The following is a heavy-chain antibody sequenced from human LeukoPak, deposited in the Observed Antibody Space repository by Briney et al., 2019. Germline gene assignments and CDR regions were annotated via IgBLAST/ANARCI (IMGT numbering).Heavy chain of an antibody. CDR3: AKDSRYSVSFNDAFHM. D-gene: IGHD1-26*01. J-gene: IGHJ3*02. CDR1: GFTFSSYD. Sequence: PGGSLRLSCAASGFTFSSYDMRWVRQAPGKGLEWVSGLSGSGGSTYYTDSVKGQFTISRDNSNNTLYLQMNTLRVEDTAVYYCAKDSRYSVSFNDAFHMWGQGTIVIVSS. CDR2: LSGSGGST. V-gene: IGHV3-23*01.